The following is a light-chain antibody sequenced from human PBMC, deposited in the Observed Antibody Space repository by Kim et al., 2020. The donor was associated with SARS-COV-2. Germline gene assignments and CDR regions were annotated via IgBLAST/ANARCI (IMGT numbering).Light chain of an antibody. CDR2: DVS. CDR3: SSYTSSSTYV. J-gene: IGLJ1*01. CDR1: SSDVGGYDY. Sequence: GQSNTICCTGTSSDVGGYDYVSWYQQHPSKAPKRMIYDVSKRPSGISSRFSGSKSGNTASLTISGLQAEDEADYYCSSYTSSSTYVFGTGTKVTVL. V-gene: IGLV2-14*04.